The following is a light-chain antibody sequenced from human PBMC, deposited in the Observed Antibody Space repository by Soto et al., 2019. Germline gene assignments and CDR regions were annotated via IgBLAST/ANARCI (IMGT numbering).Light chain of an antibody. J-gene: IGKJ5*01. CDR3: QQANSFPLT. CDR1: QGISRW. CDR2: CAS. Sequence: DIQMTQSPSFVSASVGDRVTITCRASQGISRWLAWYQQRPGKAPELLIYCASSFQSGVPSRFSGSGDRTDCTRTVSSLQPEDFATYYCQQANSFPLTFGQGTRLEI. V-gene: IGKV1-12*01.